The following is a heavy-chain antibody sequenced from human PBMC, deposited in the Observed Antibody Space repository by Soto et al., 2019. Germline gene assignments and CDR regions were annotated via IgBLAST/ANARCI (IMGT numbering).Heavy chain of an antibody. CDR3: ANDQHDHDFWSRLPDY. J-gene: IGHJ4*02. CDR1: GFTFSSYA. Sequence: GVSLRLSCAASGFTFSSYAMSWVRQAPGKGLEWVSAISGSGGSTYYADSVKGRFTISRDNSKNTLYLQMNSLRAEDTAVYYCANDQHDHDFWSRLPDYWGQGTLVTVSS. D-gene: IGHD3-3*01. CDR2: ISGSGGST. V-gene: IGHV3-23*01.